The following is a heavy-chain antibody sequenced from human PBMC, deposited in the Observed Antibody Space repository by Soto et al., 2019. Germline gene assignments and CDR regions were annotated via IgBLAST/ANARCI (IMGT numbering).Heavy chain of an antibody. J-gene: IGHJ6*02. CDR2: INPSGGST. Sequence: ASVKVSCKASGYTFTSYYMHWVRQAPGQGLEWMGIINPSGGSTSYAQKFQGRVTMTRDTSTSTVYMELSSLRSEDTAGYYCAREGYCSSTSCYTQRPPRDYYYYGMDVWGQGTTVTVSS. V-gene: IGHV1-46*01. CDR3: AREGYCSSTSCYTQRPPRDYYYYGMDV. D-gene: IGHD2-2*02. CDR1: GYTFTSYY.